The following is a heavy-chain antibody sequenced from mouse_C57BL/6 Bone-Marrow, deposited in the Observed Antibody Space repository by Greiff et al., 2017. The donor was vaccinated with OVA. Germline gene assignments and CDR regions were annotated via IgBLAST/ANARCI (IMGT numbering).Heavy chain of an antibody. CDR1: GYTFTSYW. Sequence: QVQLQQPGAELVKPGASVKMSCKASGYTFTSYWITWVKQRPGQGLEWIGDIYTGSGSTNYNEKFKSKATLTVDTSSSTAYMQLSSLTSEYSAVYYSATDYCRSWGSLAYWGQGTSVTVSS. CDR3: ATDYCRSWGSLAY. D-gene: IGHD1-1*01. V-gene: IGHV1-55*01. J-gene: IGHJ4*01. CDR2: IYTGSGST.